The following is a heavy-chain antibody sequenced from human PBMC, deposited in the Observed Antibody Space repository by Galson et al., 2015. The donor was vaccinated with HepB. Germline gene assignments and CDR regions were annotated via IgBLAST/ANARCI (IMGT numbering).Heavy chain of an antibody. CDR2: INSQGSNK. Sequence: SLRLSCAASGFTFSNYWMHWVRQSPGEGLVWVSRINSQGSNKNYADFVKGRFTISRDNAKNTLYLQMNSLRPEDTAVYYCASGGEYYASGAAHWGQGTLVTVSS. CDR1: GFTFSNYW. CDR3: ASGGEYYASGAAH. V-gene: IGHV3-74*01. J-gene: IGHJ4*02. D-gene: IGHD3-10*01.